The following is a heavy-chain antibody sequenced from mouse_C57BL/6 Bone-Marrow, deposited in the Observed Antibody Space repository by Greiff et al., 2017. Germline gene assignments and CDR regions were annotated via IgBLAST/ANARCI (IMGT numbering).Heavy chain of an antibody. D-gene: IGHD2-5*01. V-gene: IGHV1-9*01. CDR1: GYTFTGYW. CDR3: ERVSNCFCAMDC. CDR2: ILPGSGST. Sequence: QVQLQQSGAELMKPGASVKLSCKATGYTFTGYWIEWVKQRPGNGLEWIGEILPGSGSTNYNEEFKGKATFTTDTAPNTTYMQLSSLTTEDSAIYYCERVSNCFCAMDCWGKGTSVTVSS. J-gene: IGHJ4*01.